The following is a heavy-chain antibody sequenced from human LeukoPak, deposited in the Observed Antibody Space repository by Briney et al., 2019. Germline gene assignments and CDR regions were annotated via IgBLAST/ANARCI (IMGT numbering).Heavy chain of an antibody. V-gene: IGHV3-7*03. Sequence: GGSLRLSCAASGFTFSSYWMNWARQAPGKGLEWVASINHNGNVNYYVDSVKGRFTISRDNAKNSLYLQMSNLRAEDTAVYFRARGGCLDVWGQGATVTVSS. CDR1: GFTFSSYW. J-gene: IGHJ6*02. CDR2: INHNGNVN. CDR3: ARGGCLDV. D-gene: IGHD3-16*01.